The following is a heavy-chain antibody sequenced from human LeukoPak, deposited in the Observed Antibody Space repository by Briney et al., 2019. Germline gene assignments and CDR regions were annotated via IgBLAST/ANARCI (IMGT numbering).Heavy chain of an antibody. CDR1: GGSFSGYY. Sequence: SETLSLTYAVYGGSFSGYYWSWIRQPPGKGLERIGEINHSGSTNYNPSLKSRVTMSVDTAKNQFSLRLSSVTAADTAVYYCARHVSTAAPAAAAGGFDFWGQGTLVTVSS. J-gene: IGHJ4*02. CDR3: ARHVSTAAPAAAAGGFDF. CDR2: INHSGST. D-gene: IGHD6-13*01. V-gene: IGHV4-34*01.